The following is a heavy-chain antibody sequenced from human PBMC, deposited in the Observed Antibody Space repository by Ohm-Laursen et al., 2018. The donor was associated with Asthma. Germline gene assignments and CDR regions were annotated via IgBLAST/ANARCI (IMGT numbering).Heavy chain of an antibody. J-gene: IGHJ4*02. CDR3: ARVLDDSSGYGFDF. V-gene: IGHV4-61*01. CDR1: GGSVSSGSYY. CDR2: IYYSGST. D-gene: IGHD3-22*01. Sequence: GTLSLTCTVSGGSVSSGSYYWSWIRQPPGKGLEWIGYIYYSGSTNYNPSLKSRVTISVDTSKNQFSLKVSSVTAADTAVYYCARVLDDSSGYGFDFWGQGTLVPVTS.